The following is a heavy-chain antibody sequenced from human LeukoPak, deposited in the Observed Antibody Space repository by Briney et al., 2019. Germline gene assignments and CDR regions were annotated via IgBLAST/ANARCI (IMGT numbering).Heavy chain of an antibody. V-gene: IGHV4-59*01. D-gene: IGHD5-24*01. CDR1: GGSISSYY. CDR2: IYYSGST. Sequence: SETLSLTCTVSGGSISSYYWSWIRQPPGKGLEWIGYIYYSGSTNYNPSLKSRVTISVDTSKNQFSLKLSSVTAADTAVYYCATDLSPRDGYHNSLGGWGQGTLVTVSS. CDR3: ATDLSPRDGYHNSLGG. J-gene: IGHJ4*02.